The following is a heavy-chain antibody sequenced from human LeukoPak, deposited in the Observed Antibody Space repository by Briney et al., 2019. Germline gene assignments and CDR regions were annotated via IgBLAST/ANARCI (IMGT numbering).Heavy chain of an antibody. Sequence: SETLSLTCTVSGGSFSSNRYYWGWIRQPPGKGLKWLGSIYYSGSTYYNPSLKIRVTISVDTSNNQFSLKLNSVTAADTAVYYCARAGGYCGRISCPYYFDYWGQGSLVAVSS. J-gene: IGHJ4*02. CDR3: ARAGGYCGRISCPYYFDY. V-gene: IGHV4-39*01. CDR1: GGSFSSNRYY. CDR2: IYYSGST. D-gene: IGHD2-15*01.